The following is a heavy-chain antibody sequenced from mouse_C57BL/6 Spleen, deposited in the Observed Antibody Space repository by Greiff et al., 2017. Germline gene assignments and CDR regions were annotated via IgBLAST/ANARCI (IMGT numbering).Heavy chain of an antibody. V-gene: IGHV1-76*01. CDR2: IYPGSGNT. CDR3: ARSGGKRGNYFDY. D-gene: IGHD1-1*02. CDR1: GYTFTDYY. Sequence: LVESGAELVRPGASVKLSCKASGYTFTDYYINWVKQRPGQGLEWIARIYPGSGNTYYNEKFKGKATLTAEKSSSTAYMQLSSLTSEDSAVYCCARSGGKRGNYFDYWGQGATLTVSS. J-gene: IGHJ2*01.